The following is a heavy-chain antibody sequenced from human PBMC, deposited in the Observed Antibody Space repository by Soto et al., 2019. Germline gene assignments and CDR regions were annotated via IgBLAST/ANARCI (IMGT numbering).Heavy chain of an antibody. Sequence: PGGSLRLSCAASGFTFSSYWMSWVRQAPGKGLEWVANIKQDGSGKYYVDSVKGRFTISRGNAKNSLYLQMNSLRAEDTAVYYCARAVVAATGDAFDIWGQGTMVTVSS. V-gene: IGHV3-7*03. CDR3: ARAVVAATGDAFDI. D-gene: IGHD2-15*01. J-gene: IGHJ3*02. CDR2: IKQDGSGK. CDR1: GFTFSSYW.